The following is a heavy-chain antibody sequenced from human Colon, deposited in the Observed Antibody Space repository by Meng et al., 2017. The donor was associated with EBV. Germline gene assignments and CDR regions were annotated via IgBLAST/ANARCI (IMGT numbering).Heavy chain of an antibody. CDR3: ARGPYCGGDCYWFDP. CDR2: IYHGGTT. CDR1: GDSISSGDYS. Sequence: LRLQEADSGPLQPSQSLSLPCAVSGDSISSGDYSWSWIRQPPGQGLEWIGYIYHGGTTYNTSLKSRVTISVDNSKNQFSLRLTSVTAADTAVYYCARGPYCGGDCYWFDPWGQGTLVTVSS. D-gene: IGHD2-21*02. J-gene: IGHJ5*02. V-gene: IGHV4-30-2*01.